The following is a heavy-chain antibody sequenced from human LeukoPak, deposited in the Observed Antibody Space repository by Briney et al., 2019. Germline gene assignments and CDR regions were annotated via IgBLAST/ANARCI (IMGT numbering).Heavy chain of an antibody. J-gene: IGHJ4*02. V-gene: IGHV3-30-3*01. Sequence: GGSLRLSCAASGFTFSSYAMHWVRQAPGKGLEWVAVISYDGSNKYYADSVKGRFTISRDNSKNTLYQQMNSLRAEDTAVYYCARDDSPGIAAAGTSPHNWGQGTLVTVSS. D-gene: IGHD6-13*01. CDR3: ARDDSPGIAAAGTSPHN. CDR1: GFTFSSYA. CDR2: ISYDGSNK.